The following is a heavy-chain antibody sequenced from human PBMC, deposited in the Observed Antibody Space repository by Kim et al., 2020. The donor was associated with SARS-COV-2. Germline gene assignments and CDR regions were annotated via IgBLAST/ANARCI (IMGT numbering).Heavy chain of an antibody. D-gene: IGHD3-22*01. J-gene: IGHJ4*02. CDR3: KGDSSGYYYFDY. Sequence: DYAAPVKGRFTISRDDSKNTLYLQMNSLKTEDTAVYYCKGDSSGYYYFDYWGQGTLVTVSS. V-gene: IGHV3-15*01.